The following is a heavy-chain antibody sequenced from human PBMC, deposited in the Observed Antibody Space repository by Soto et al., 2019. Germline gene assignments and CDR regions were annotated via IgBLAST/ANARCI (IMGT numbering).Heavy chain of an antibody. V-gene: IGHV3-30-3*01. Sequence: QVQLVESGGGVVQPGRSLRLSCAASGFTFSSYAMHWVRQAPGKGLAWVAVISYDGSNKYYAESVKGRFTISRDNSKNTLYLQMNSLRAEDTAVYYCAGERFLEWLFDYWGQGTLVTVSS. CDR1: GFTFSSYA. D-gene: IGHD3-3*01. CDR2: ISYDGSNK. J-gene: IGHJ4*02. CDR3: AGERFLEWLFDY.